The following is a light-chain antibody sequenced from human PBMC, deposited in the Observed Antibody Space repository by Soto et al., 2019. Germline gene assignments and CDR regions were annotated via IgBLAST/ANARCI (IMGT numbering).Light chain of an antibody. V-gene: IGKV1-17*01. J-gene: IGKJ5*01. CDR2: GVS. CDR1: QDMATD. CDR3: QQYRMSPNT. Sequence: DIQMSQSPSSLSASVGDIVTIPCLARQDMATDLGWYHQKPGEAAKRLIYGVSNFQSGAPSRFGGSRPGRDFSLTIRGLKPEDFAVYYCQQYRMSPNTFGQETRLEN.